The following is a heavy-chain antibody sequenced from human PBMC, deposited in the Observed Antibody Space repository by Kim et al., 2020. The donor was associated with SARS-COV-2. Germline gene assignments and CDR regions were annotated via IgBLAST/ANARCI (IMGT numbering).Heavy chain of an antibody. Sequence: GGSLRLSCAGSGFTFGSAHMHWVRQAPCKGLEWVAVISADESIKGYADSVRGRFSGSSDNSQNTLFLQIDSLRPEDTAVYYCAREGHSSGRAGNFDNWG. CDR3: AREGHSSGRAGNFDN. J-gene: IGHJ4*01. CDR1: GFTFGSAH. V-gene: IGHV3-30*03. CDR2: ISADESIK. D-gene: IGHD6-19*01.